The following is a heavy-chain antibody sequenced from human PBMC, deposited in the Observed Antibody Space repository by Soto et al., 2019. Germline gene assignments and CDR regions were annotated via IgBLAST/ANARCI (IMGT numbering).Heavy chain of an antibody. J-gene: IGHJ4*02. CDR1: GYSFTSSS. CDR3: ARDRRTAIVGAAPADY. Sequence: QVELVQSGAEVKKPGASVKVSCKASGYSFTSSSMHWVRQAPGQGLEWVGIISPISSTTSAQKFQGRDTMTRDTSTSTVYMELTSLKSDDTAIYYCARDRRTAIVGAAPADYWGQGTLVTVSS. CDR2: ISPISST. V-gene: IGHV1-46*01. D-gene: IGHD1-26*01.